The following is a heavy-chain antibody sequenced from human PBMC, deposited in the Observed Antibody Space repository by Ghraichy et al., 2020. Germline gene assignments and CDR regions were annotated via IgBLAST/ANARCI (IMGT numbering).Heavy chain of an antibody. Sequence: GGSLRLSCAASGFTFSSYSMNWVRQAPGKGLEWVSSISSSSSYIYYADSVKGRFTISRDNAKNSLYLQMNSLRAEGTAVYYCARKGYCSSTSCSYGMDVWGQGTTVTVSS. J-gene: IGHJ6*02. CDR3: ARKGYCSSTSCSYGMDV. CDR2: ISSSSSYI. CDR1: GFTFSSYS. D-gene: IGHD2-2*01. V-gene: IGHV3-21*01.